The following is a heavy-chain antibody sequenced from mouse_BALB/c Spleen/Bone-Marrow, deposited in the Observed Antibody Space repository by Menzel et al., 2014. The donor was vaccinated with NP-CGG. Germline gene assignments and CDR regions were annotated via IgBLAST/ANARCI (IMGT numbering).Heavy chain of an antibody. CDR3: ARDWYFDV. CDR1: GYTFTSYW. V-gene: IGHV1-7*01. Sequence: VQLQQSGAELAKPGASVKMSCKASGYTFTSYWMHWVKQRPGQGLEWIGYINPSTGYTEYNQKFKDKATLTADKSSSTAYIQLSSLTPEDSAVYYCARDWYFDVWGAGTTVTVSS. J-gene: IGHJ1*01. CDR2: INPSTGYT.